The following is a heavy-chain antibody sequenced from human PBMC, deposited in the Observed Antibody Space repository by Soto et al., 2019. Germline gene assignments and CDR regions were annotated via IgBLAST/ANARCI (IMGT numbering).Heavy chain of an antibody. J-gene: IGHJ4*02. Sequence: GGSLRLSCAASGFTFSGSAMHWVRQASGKGLEWVGRIRSKANSYATAYAASVKGRFTISRDDSKNTAYLQMNSLKTEDTAVYYCTRHDPTPGIAAAGTKVLDYWGQGTLVTVSS. CDR3: TRHDPTPGIAAAGTKVLDY. V-gene: IGHV3-73*01. CDR1: GFTFSGSA. D-gene: IGHD6-13*01. CDR2: IRSKANSYAT.